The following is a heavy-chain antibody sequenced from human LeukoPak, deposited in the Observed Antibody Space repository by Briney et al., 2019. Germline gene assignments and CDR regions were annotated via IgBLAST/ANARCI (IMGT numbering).Heavy chain of an antibody. CDR2: ISGRGDNT. CDR3: AKDRNYYDSSGYYYPPHFDY. J-gene: IGHJ4*02. D-gene: IGHD3-22*01. CDR1: GFTFSGYA. Sequence: GGSLRLSCAASGFTFSGYAMSWVRQAPGKGLEWVSGISGRGDNTYYADSVKGRFTISRDNSKNTLRLQMNSLRDEDTAVYYCAKDRNYYDSSGYYYPPHFDYWGQGTLVTVSS. V-gene: IGHV3-23*01.